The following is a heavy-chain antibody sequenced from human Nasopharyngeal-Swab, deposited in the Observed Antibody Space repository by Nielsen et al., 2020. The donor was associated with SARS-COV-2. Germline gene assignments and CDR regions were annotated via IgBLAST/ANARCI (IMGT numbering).Heavy chain of an antibody. J-gene: IGHJ4*02. CDR2: ISYDGSNK. D-gene: IGHD1-26*01. Sequence: GGSLRLSCAASGFTLSSYGMHWVRQAPGKGLEWVAVISYDGSNKYYADSVKGRFTISRDNSKNTLYLQMNSLRAEDTAVYYCAREGIVGATDLSFDYWGQGTLVTVSS. V-gene: IGHV3-30*03. CDR3: AREGIVGATDLSFDY. CDR1: GFTLSSYG.